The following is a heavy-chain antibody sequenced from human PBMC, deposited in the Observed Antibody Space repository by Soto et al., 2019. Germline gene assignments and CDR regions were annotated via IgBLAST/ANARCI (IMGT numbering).Heavy chain of an antibody. V-gene: IGHV3-23*01. D-gene: IGHD3-22*01. CDR3: AAYYDSSGYYTPHFDY. J-gene: IGHJ4*02. CDR1: GFTFSSYA. CDR2: ISGSGGST. Sequence: PGGSLRLSCAASGFTFSSYAMSWVPQAPGKGLEWVSAISGSGGSTYYADPVKGRFTISRDNSKNTLYLQMNSLRAEDTAVYYCAAYYDSSGYYTPHFDYWGQGTLVTVSS.